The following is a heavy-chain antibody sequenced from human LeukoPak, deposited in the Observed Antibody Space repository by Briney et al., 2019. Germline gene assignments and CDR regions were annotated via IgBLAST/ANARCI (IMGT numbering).Heavy chain of an antibody. Sequence: PGASLRLSCAASGFTFSSYAMSWVRQAPGKGLEWVSAISGSGGSTYYADSVKGRFTISRDNSRNTLYLQMNSLRAEDTAVYYCAKDNDPPGIYYYYGMDVWGQGTTVTVSS. D-gene: IGHD3-10*01. CDR1: GFTFSSYA. J-gene: IGHJ6*02. CDR2: ISGSGGST. CDR3: AKDNDPPGIYYYYGMDV. V-gene: IGHV3-23*01.